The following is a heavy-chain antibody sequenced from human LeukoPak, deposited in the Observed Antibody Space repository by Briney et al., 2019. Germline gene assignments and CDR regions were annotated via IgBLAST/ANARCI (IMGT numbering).Heavy chain of an antibody. CDR2: IYYSGST. CDR3: ARGDTYYYDSSGYVVWDY. Sequence: KPSETLSLTCTVSGGSISSSSYYWGWIRQPPGKGLEWIGSIYYSGSTYYNPSLKSRVTISVDTSKNQFSLKLSSVTAADTAVYYCARGDTYYYDSSGYVVWDYWGQGTLVTVSS. V-gene: IGHV4-39*01. CDR1: GGSISSSSYY. D-gene: IGHD3-22*01. J-gene: IGHJ4*02.